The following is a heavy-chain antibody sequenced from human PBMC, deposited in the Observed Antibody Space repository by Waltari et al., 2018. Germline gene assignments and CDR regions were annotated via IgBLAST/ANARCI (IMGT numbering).Heavy chain of an antibody. CDR1: GFTFSSYA. J-gene: IGHJ4*02. V-gene: IGHV3-30*01. CDR3: ARDQKSDGDQRGYFDY. D-gene: IGHD4-17*01. CDR2: ISYDGSNK. Sequence: QVQLVESGGGVVQPGRSLRLSCAASGFTFSSYAMHWVRQAPGKGLEWVAVISYDGSNKYYADSVKGRFTISRDNSKNTLYLQMNSLRAEDTAVYYCARDQKSDGDQRGYFDYWGQGTLVTVSS.